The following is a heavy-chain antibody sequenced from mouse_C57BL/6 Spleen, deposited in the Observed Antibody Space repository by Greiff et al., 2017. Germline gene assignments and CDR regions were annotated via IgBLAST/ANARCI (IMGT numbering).Heavy chain of an antibody. Sequence: VQLKQSGAELAKPGASVKLSCKASGYTFTSYWMHWVKQRPGQGLEWIGYINPSSGYTKYNQKFKDKATLTADKSSSTAYMQLSSLTYEDSAVYYCARGYYDYDEGMDYWGQGTSVTVSS. J-gene: IGHJ4*01. CDR2: INPSSGYT. CDR3: ARGYYDYDEGMDY. D-gene: IGHD2-4*01. V-gene: IGHV1-7*01. CDR1: GYTFTSYW.